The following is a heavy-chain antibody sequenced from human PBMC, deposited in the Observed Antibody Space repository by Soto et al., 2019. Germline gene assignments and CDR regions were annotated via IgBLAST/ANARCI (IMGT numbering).Heavy chain of an antibody. J-gene: IGHJ4*02. D-gene: IGHD2-2*03. CDR3: AKDGYCSGTSCFAGGELDY. Sequence: EVQLSESGGGLVQPGGSLRLSCAASGFAFSNFAMSWVRQAPGEGLEWVSAINDGGDYPYYADSVKGRFTISRDNSKNTVYLQLNSLRVDDSAVYFCAKDGYCSGTSCFAGGELDYWGQGTLVTVSS. CDR2: INDGGDYP. V-gene: IGHV3-23*01. CDR1: GFAFSNFA.